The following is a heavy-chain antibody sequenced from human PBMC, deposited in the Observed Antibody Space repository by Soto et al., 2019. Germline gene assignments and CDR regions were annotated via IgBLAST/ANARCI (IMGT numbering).Heavy chain of an antibody. D-gene: IGHD5-12*01. CDR1: GFTFSSYS. V-gene: IGHV3-21*01. J-gene: IGHJ4*02. Sequence: EVQLVESGGGLVKPGGSLRLSCAASGFTFSSYSMNWVRQAPGKGLEWVSSISSSSSYIYYADSVKGRFTISRDNAKNPLYLQMNSLRAEDTAVYYCARALPYVDIVATISFDYWGQGTLVTVSS. CDR2: ISSSSSYI. CDR3: ARALPYVDIVATISFDY.